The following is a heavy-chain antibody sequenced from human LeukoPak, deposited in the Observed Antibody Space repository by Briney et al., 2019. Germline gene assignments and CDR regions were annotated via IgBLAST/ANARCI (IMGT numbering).Heavy chain of an antibody. D-gene: IGHD6-13*01. CDR2: ISAYNGNT. CDR3: ARDREGSSWYGGTNWFDP. J-gene: IGHJ5*02. Sequence: ASVKVSCRASGYTFNSYGISWVRQAPGQGLEWMGWISAYNGNTNYAQKLQGRVTMTTDTSTSTAYMELRSLRSDDTAVYYCARDREGSSWYGGTNWFDPWGQGTLVTVSS. V-gene: IGHV1-18*04. CDR1: GYTFNSYG.